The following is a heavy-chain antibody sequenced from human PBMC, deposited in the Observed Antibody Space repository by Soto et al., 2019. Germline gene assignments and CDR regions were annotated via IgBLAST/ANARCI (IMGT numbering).Heavy chain of an antibody. Sequence: EVQLLESGGGLVQPGGSLRLSCAASGFSFSNYAMNWFRQAPGKGLEWVSAISGGGDKTYYGDSVKGRFTLSRDNAKHTLYLQMNSLRAEDTAMYYCAKGLVWSSTWEIDYWGQGTLVTVSS. CDR3: AKGLVWSSTWEIDY. CDR2: ISGGGDKT. CDR1: GFSFSNYA. D-gene: IGHD6-13*01. J-gene: IGHJ4*02. V-gene: IGHV3-23*01.